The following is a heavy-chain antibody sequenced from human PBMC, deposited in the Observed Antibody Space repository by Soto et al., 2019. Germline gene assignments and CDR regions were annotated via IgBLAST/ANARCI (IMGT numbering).Heavy chain of an antibody. CDR2: IYYSGST. Sequence: SETLSLTCTVSGGSISSSSYYWGWIRPPPGKGLEWIGSIYYSGSTYYNPSLKSRVTISVDTSKNQFSLKLSSVTAADTAVYYCARRVFVWGSYRYFYWFDPWGQGTLVTVSS. CDR1: GGSISSSSYY. D-gene: IGHD3-16*02. V-gene: IGHV4-39*01. CDR3: ARRVFVWGSYRYFYWFDP. J-gene: IGHJ5*02.